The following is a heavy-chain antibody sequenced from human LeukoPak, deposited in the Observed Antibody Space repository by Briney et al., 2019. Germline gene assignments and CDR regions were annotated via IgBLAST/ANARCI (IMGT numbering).Heavy chain of an antibody. CDR2: IYYSWDT. CDR1: GGSISSSSHY. D-gene: IGHD3-22*01. CDR3: ATTSYYYDSPDY. Sequence: PSETLSLTCTVSDVSGGSISSSSHYWGWIRQPPGKGLEWIGSIYYSWDTYYNPSLKSRVTISVDTSKNQFSLKLSSVTAADTAVYYCATTSYYYDSPDYWGQGTLVTVSS. J-gene: IGHJ4*02. V-gene: IGHV4-39*01.